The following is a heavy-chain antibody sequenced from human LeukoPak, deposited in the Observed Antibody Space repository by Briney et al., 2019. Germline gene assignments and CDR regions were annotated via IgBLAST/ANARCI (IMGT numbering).Heavy chain of an antibody. CDR3: ARVRVGHCSGGSCYSSMYNWFDP. V-gene: IGHV4-30-4*07. J-gene: IGHJ5*02. CDR1: GGSISSGGYS. Sequence: SQTLSLTCAVSGGSISSGGYSWSWIRQPPGKGLEWIGYIYYSGSTYYNPSLKSRVTISVDTSKNQFSLKLSSVTAADTAVYYCARVRVGHCSGGSCYSSMYNWFDPWGQGTLVTVSS. D-gene: IGHD2-15*01. CDR2: IYYSGST.